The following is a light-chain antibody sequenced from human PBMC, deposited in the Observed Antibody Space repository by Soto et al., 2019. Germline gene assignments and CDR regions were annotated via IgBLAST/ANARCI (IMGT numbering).Light chain of an antibody. CDR3: QQYNNWPGT. CDR1: QSVSSK. V-gene: IGKV3-15*01. Sequence: EIVLTQSPGTLSVSPGERATLSCRASQSVSSKLAWYQQKPGQAPRLLFYGASTGATGIPARFSGSGSETEFTPSIISLQSEDFAVYYCQQYNNWPGTFGQGTKVDIK. J-gene: IGKJ1*01. CDR2: GAS.